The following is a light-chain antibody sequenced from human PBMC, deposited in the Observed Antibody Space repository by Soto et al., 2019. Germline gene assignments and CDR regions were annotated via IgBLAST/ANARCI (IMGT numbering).Light chain of an antibody. CDR2: AAS. J-gene: IGKJ2*01. Sequence: IQMTQSPSSLSATVGDRVTITCRASQDVSSYLVWYQHKPGKAPELLIYAASTLQSGDPLRFSGSGSGTEFTLTISSLQPEDFATYYCQQLSYYPRTFGQGTKLEIK. CDR3: QQLSYYPRT. V-gene: IGKV1-9*01. CDR1: QDVSSY.